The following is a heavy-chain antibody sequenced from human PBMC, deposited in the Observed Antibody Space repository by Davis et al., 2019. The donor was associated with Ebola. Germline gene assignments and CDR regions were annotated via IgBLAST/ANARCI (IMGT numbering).Heavy chain of an antibody. Sequence: PGGSLRLSCAASGFTFSAYAMHWVRQAPGKGLEWVGFIWYDGSNKYSADSLKGRFTISRDNSKNTLYLQMNSLRAEDTAVYYCARGGPFSSGYDYPINYWGQGTLVTVSS. V-gene: IGHV3-33*01. CDR1: GFTFSAYA. D-gene: IGHD3-22*01. CDR2: IWYDGSNK. CDR3: ARGGPFSSGYDYPINY. J-gene: IGHJ4*02.